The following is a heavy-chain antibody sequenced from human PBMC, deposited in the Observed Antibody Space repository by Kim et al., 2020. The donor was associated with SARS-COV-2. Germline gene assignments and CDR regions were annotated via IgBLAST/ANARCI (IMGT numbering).Heavy chain of an antibody. V-gene: IGHV3-33*01. J-gene: IGHJ6*01. CDR3: ARDGEGWFGELLGYYYG. D-gene: IGHD3-10*01. Sequence: GGSLRLSCAASGFTFSSYGMHWVRQAPGKGLEWVAVIWYDGSNKYYADSVKGRFTITRDNSKNTLYLQMNSLRAEDTAGYYCARDGEGWFGELLGYYYG. CDR2: IWYDGSNK. CDR1: GFTFSSYG.